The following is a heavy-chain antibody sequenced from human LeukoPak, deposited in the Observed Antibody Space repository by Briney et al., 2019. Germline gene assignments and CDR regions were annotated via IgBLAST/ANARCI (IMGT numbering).Heavy chain of an antibody. V-gene: IGHV3-48*03. Sequence: GGSLRLSCAASGFTFSSYEMNWVRQAPGKGLEWVSYISSSGSTIYYADSVKGRFTISRDNAKNSLYLQMNSLRAEDTAVYYCARDRDSSGYYQRAYFDYWGQGTLVTVSS. D-gene: IGHD3-22*01. CDR3: ARDRDSSGYYQRAYFDY. CDR2: ISSSGSTI. CDR1: GFTFSSYE. J-gene: IGHJ4*02.